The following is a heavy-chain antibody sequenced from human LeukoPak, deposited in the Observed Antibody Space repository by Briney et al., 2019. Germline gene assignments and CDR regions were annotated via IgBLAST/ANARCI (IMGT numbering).Heavy chain of an antibody. CDR3: ATDRPSDLVVGATPHGY. CDR1: GYTLTELS. V-gene: IGHV1-24*01. J-gene: IGHJ4*02. CDR2: FDPEDGET. Sequence: SVKVSCKVSGYTLTELSMHWVRQAPGKGLEWVGGFDPEDGETIYAQKFQGRVTMTEDTSTDTAYMELSSLRSEDTAVYYCATDRPSDLVVGATPHGYWGQGTLVTVSS. D-gene: IGHD1-26*01.